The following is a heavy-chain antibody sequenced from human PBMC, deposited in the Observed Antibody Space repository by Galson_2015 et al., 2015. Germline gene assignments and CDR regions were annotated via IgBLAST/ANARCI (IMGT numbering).Heavy chain of an antibody. J-gene: IGHJ6*02. CDR1: GFTFDDYA. CDR3: AKDTADYYYYGMDV. V-gene: IGHV3-9*01. Sequence: SLRLSCAASGFTFDDYAMHWVRQAPGKGLEWVSGISWNSGSIGYADSVKGRFTISRDNAKNSLYLQMNSLRAEDTALYYCAKDTADYYYYGMDVWGQGTTV. CDR2: ISWNSGSI.